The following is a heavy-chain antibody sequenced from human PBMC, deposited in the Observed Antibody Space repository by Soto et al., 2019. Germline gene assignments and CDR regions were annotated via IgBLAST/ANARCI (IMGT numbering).Heavy chain of an antibody. CDR3: ARASGDDDSIDD. J-gene: IGHJ4*02. V-gene: IGHV1-69*13. D-gene: IGHD3-22*01. Sequence: VKISCKASGGTFISYAISWVRQAPGQGLEWMGGIIPIFGTANYAQKFQGRVTITADESTSTAYMELSSLISEDTSVYYFARASGDDDSIDDWGQGTVVTVSS. CDR2: IIPIFGTA. CDR1: GGTFISYA.